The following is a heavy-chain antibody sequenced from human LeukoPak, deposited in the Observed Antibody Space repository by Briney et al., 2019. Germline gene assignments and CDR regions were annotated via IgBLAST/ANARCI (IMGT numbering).Heavy chain of an antibody. CDR1: GFTFDDYA. V-gene: IGHV3-9*01. J-gene: IGHJ4*02. CDR2: ISWNSGSI. CDR3: AKDSRSYSDY. Sequence: GRSLRLSCAASGFTFDDYAMHWVRQAPGKGLEWVSGISWNSGSIGYADSVKGRFTISRDNAKNSLYLQMNSLRAEDTALYYCAKDSRSYSDYWGQGTLVTVSS.